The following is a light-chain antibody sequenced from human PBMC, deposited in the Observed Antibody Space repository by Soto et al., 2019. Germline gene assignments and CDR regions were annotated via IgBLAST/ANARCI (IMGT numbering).Light chain of an antibody. CDR3: QQYYSTPMYT. CDR2: SAS. V-gene: IGKV4-1*01. CDR1: QSVLYSSNNKNY. Sequence: DIVMTQSPDSLAVSLGERATINCKSSQSVLYSSNNKNYLAWYQQKPGQPPKLLIYSASTRESGVPDRFSGSGSGTDFTLTISSLQAEDVAIYYCQQYYSTPMYTFGQGTKLDIK. J-gene: IGKJ2*01.